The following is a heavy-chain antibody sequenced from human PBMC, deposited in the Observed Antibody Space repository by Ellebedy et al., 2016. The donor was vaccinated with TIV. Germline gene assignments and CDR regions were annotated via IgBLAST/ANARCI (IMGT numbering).Heavy chain of an antibody. CDR2: ISGSGDST. CDR3: VAVGPVGY. J-gene: IGHJ4*02. V-gene: IGHV3-23*01. CDR1: GFTFRSYA. Sequence: GGSLRLXXAASGFTFRSYATSWVRQAPEKGLEWVSSISGSGDSTYYADSVKGRFTISRDNSKNTLFLQMSSLTAEDTALYYCVAVGPVGYWGQGTLVTVSS. D-gene: IGHD4-23*01.